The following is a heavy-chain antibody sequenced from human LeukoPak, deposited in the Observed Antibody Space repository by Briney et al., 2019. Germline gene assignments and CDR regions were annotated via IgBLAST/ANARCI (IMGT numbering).Heavy chain of an antibody. D-gene: IGHD3-10*01. J-gene: IGHJ3*02. CDR3: VRDLRFGELLYDAFDI. Sequence: SETLSLTCTVSGGSISSSSYYWGWIRQPPGKGLEWIGSIYYSGSTYYNPSLKSRVTISVDTSKNQFSLKLSSVTAADTAVYYCVRDLRFGELLYDAFDIWGQGTMVTVSS. CDR1: GGSISSSSYY. CDR2: IYYSGST. V-gene: IGHV4-39*07.